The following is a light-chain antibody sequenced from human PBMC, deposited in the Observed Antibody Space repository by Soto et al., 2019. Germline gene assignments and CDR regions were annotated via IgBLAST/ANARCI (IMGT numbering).Light chain of an antibody. CDR3: QQYGSSGT. CDR1: RSVSSNY. J-gene: IGKJ1*01. Sequence: EIVLTQSPGTLSLSPGETATLSCRASRSVSSNYLAWYQQRPVQAPRLLIYGASNRATGIPDRFSGSGSGTDFTLTISRLEPEDFAVYYCQQYGSSGTFGQGTKVDI. V-gene: IGKV3-20*01. CDR2: GAS.